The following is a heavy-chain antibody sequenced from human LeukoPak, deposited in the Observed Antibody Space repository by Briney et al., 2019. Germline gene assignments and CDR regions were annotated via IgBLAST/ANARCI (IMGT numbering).Heavy chain of an antibody. J-gene: IGHJ2*01. D-gene: IGHD2/OR15-2a*01. Sequence: SVKVSCKAPGGTFSNYGISWMRQAPGQGLEWMGGIIPIFGTANYARKFQGGVTIKADESTSTAYMELSSLRSADTAVYFCARFPYESTTYHSYWYFDLWGRGTQVTVSS. CDR1: GGTFSNYG. CDR3: ARFPYESTTYHSYWYFDL. V-gene: IGHV1-69*13. CDR2: IIPIFGTA.